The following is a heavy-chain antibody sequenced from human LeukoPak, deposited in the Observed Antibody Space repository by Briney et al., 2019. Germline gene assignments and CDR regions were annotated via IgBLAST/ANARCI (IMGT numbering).Heavy chain of an antibody. J-gene: IGHJ4*02. CDR2: INHSGST. V-gene: IGHV4-34*01. Sequence: SETLSLTCAVYGGSFSGYYWSWIRQPPGKGLEWIGEINHSGSTNYNPSLKSRVTISVDTSKNQFSLKLSSVTAADTAVYYCARGRGYCSGGSCYGGFDYWGQGTLVTVSS. D-gene: IGHD2-15*01. CDR3: ARGRGYCSGGSCYGGFDY. CDR1: GGSFSGYY.